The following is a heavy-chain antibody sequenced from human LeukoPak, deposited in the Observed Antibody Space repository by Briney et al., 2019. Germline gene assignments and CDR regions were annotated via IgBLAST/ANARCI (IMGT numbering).Heavy chain of an antibody. J-gene: IGHJ4*02. CDR1: GFAVSSNY. V-gene: IGHV3-66*01. Sequence: GGSLRLSCAASGFAVSSNYMRWVRQAPRKGLEWVSIIYSGGSTYYAASVKGRFTISRDNSKNTLYLQMNSLRAEDTAVYYCARANWGHPMYDFDYWGQGTLVTVSS. CDR2: IYSGGST. CDR3: ARANWGHPMYDFDY. D-gene: IGHD7-27*01.